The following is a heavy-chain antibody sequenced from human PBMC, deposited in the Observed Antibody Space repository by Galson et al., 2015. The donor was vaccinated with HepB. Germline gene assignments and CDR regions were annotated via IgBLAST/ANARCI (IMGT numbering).Heavy chain of an antibody. J-gene: IGHJ4*02. D-gene: IGHD3-22*01. CDR3: ARDPSYYYGSSGYYSFYFDY. V-gene: IGHV3-30-3*01. CDR1: GFTFSTYG. Sequence: SLRLSCAASGFTFSTYGMHWVRQAPGKGLEWVAFISYDGSKTVYADSVKGRFTISRDNSKNTLYLQIDSLRAEDTTVYYCARDPSYYYGSSGYYSFYFDYWGQGTLVTVSS. CDR2: ISYDGSKT.